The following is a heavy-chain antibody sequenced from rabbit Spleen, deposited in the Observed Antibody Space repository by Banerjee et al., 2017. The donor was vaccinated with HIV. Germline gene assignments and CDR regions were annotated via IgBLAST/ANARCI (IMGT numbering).Heavy chain of an antibody. CDR2: IAGSSSGFT. D-gene: IGHD8-1*01. J-gene: IGHJ4*01. CDR1: GFSLNSGYD. Sequence: QSLEESGGGLVKPGASLTLTCKASGFSLNSGYDMCWVRQAPGKGLEWISCIAGSSSGFTYSATWAKGRFTCSKTSSTTVTLQMTSLTVADTATYFCARNTYGGGGWTTLNLWGPGTLVTVS. V-gene: IGHV1S40*01. CDR3: ARNTYGGGGWTTLNL.